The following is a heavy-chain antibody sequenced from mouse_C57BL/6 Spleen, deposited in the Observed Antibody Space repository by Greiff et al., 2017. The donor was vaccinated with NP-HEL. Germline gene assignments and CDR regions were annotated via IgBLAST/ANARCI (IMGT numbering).Heavy chain of an antibody. CDR1: GFTFSDYG. Sequence: EVKVVESGGGLVKPGGSLKLSCAASGFTFSDYGMHWVRQAPEKGLEWVAYISSGSSTIYYADTVKGRFTISRDNAKNTLFLQMTSLRSEDTAMYYCARSWVITTVVGGAMGGWGQGTSVTVAS. CDR2: ISSGSSTI. V-gene: IGHV5-17*01. CDR3: ARSWVITTVVGGAMGG. D-gene: IGHD1-1*01. J-gene: IGHJ4*01.